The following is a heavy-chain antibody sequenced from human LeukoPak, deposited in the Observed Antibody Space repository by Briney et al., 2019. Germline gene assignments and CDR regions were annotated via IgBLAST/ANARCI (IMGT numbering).Heavy chain of an antibody. CDR3: AKDSTTWSFDS. CDR2: IRSGGIEK. D-gene: IGHD1-1*01. V-gene: IGHV3-30*02. J-gene: IGHJ4*02. CDR1: GFIFKNFA. Sequence: GGSLRLSCGASGFIFKNFAMHWVRQAPGKGLEWVALIRSGGIEKFYADSVKGRFTVSRDNSKNTLYLQMNSLRVQDTATYYCAKDSTTWSFDSWGQGALVTVSS.